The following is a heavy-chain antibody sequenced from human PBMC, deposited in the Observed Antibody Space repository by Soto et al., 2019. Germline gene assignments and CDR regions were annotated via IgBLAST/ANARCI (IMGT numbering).Heavy chain of an antibody. CDR2: INAYNGNT. J-gene: IGHJ4*02. Sequence: ASVKVSCKASGYTFTSYGISWVRQAPGQRLEWMGWINAYNGNTKYAQKLQGRVTITRDTSTSTAYMELSSLRSENTAVYYCARDMGFGLSDYWGQGTLVTVSS. D-gene: IGHD3-10*01. CDR3: ARDMGFGLSDY. V-gene: IGHV1-18*01. CDR1: GYTFTSYG.